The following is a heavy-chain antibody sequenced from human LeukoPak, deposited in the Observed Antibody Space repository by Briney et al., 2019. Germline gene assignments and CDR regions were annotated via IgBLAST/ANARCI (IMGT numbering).Heavy chain of an antibody. CDR3: ARDRGRGSAIFDY. CDR2: IKTDGTTT. V-gene: IGHV3-74*01. CDR1: GFIFSGYW. Sequence: GGSLRLSCAGSGFIFSGYWMHWARQAPGKGLMWVSRIKTDGTTTYYADSVKGRFTVSRDNAKNTLYLQMNSLRAEDTAVYYCARDRGRGSAIFDYWGQGTLVTVSS. J-gene: IGHJ4*02. D-gene: IGHD3-16*01.